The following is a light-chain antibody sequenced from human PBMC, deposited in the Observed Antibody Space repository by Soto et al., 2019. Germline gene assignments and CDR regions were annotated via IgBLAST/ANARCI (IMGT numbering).Light chain of an antibody. J-gene: IGKJ1*01. V-gene: IGKV1-6*02. CDR2: AAS. Sequence: IQLTQSPSSLSASVGYRVTISCRASQSISNSLNWYQKKPGKAPKLLIYAASSLQSGVPSRFSGSASGTDFTLTISSLQPEDFATYYCLQDYSYPWTFGQGTTVDIK. CDR1: QSISNS. CDR3: LQDYSYPWT.